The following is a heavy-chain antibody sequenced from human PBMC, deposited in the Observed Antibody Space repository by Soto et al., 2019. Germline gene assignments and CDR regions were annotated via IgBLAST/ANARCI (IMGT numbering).Heavy chain of an antibody. CDR3: TRARSGSQDY. D-gene: IGHD1-26*01. Sequence: GGSLRLSCAASGFTFSSHWMHWVRQVPGKGLVWVSRINSDGNSTSYADSVKGRVTISRDNAKNTLYLQMNSLRAEDTAVYYCTRARSGSQDYWGQGTLVTVSS. CDR1: GFTFSSHW. CDR2: INSDGNST. J-gene: IGHJ4*02. V-gene: IGHV3-74*01.